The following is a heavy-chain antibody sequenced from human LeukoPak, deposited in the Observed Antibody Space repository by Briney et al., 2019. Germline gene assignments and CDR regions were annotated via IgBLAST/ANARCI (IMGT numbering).Heavy chain of an antibody. CDR2: INPNSGAT. V-gene: IGHV1-2*02. D-gene: IGHD3-10*01. CDR3: ARGRSNTSWFGWFDP. J-gene: IGHJ5*02. CDR1: GYTFTGYL. Sequence: ASAKVSCKASGYTFTGYLIHWVRQAPGQGLEWMGWINPNSGATYYAQKFQGRVTMARDSSISTAYVELGRLKSGDTAVYYCARGRSNTSWFGWFDPWGQGTRVTVSS.